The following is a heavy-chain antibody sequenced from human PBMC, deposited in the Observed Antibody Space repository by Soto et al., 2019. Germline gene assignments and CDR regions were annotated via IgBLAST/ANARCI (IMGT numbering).Heavy chain of an antibody. Sequence: QVQLQESGPGLVKPSQTLSLTCSVSGGSISSGDDYWSWVRQHPGKGLEWIGYFFYSGSTYYNPSLKSRVTISVDTSKNQFSLKLSSVTAADTAVYYWARGGSGDIVVVAAIDYWGQGTLVTVSS. CDR3: ARGGSGDIVVVAAIDY. V-gene: IGHV4-31*03. D-gene: IGHD2-15*01. CDR2: FFYSGST. CDR1: GGSISSGDDY. J-gene: IGHJ4*02.